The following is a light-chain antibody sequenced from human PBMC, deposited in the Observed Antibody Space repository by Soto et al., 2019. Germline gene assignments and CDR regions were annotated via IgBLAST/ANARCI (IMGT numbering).Light chain of an antibody. CDR2: GAS. CDR3: HHYET. V-gene: IGKV3-20*01. CDR1: QSVSSSY. Sequence: EIGLTQSPGTLSLSPGERATLSCRASQSVSSSYLAWYQQKPGQAPRLLIYGASSRATGIPDRFSGSGSGTEFTLTIRRLEPEDFTVYYCHHYETFGQGTKVDIK. J-gene: IGKJ1*01.